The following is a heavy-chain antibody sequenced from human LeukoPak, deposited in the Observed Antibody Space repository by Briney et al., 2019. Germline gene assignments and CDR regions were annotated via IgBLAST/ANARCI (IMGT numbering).Heavy chain of an antibody. D-gene: IGHD2-2*01. CDR2: SSGGVTTT. Sequence: PRGSLRLSCAASGFTLSSNYMSWVRQAPREGMERGSTSSGGVTTTWHADSVKGRFTISRDNSKNTVYLQMNSLRAEDTAVYYCAKASRATCSCAFCYHFDSWGPGTLVTVSS. J-gene: IGHJ4*02. CDR3: AKASRATCSCAFCYHFDS. V-gene: IGHV3-23*01. CDR1: GFTLSSNY.